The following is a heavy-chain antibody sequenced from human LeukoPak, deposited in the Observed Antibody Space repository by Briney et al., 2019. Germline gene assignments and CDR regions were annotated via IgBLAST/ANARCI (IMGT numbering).Heavy chain of an antibody. D-gene: IGHD1-26*01. J-gene: IGHJ4*02. V-gene: IGHV3-48*03. CDR2: ISGSGSSK. CDR1: GFTFSSYE. CDR3: ARGEVGVGSTLFDY. Sequence: GGSLRLSCAASGFTFSSYEMNWVRQSPGKGLEWVSYISGSGSSKYYADSVKGRFTISRDNAKNPLYLQMNSLRAEDTAVYYCARGEVGVGSTLFDYWGQGTLVTVSS.